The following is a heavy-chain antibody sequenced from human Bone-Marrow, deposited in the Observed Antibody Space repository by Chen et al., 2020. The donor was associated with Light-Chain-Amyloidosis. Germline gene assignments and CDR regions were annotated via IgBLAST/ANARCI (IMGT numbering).Heavy chain of an antibody. CDR2: INPDGTRV. CDR1: GFTFRTSW. CDR3: SREFTGYDDY. Sequence: DVQLLESGGGLVQPGGSLRLSCAASGFTFRTSWMHWVRQAPGKGLVWVSRINPDGTRVDYADSVRGRFTISRDDAKSTVYLQMYSLRAEDTAVYYCSREFTGYDDYWGQGTLVTVSS. J-gene: IGHJ4*02. D-gene: IGHD5-12*01. V-gene: IGHV3-74*01.